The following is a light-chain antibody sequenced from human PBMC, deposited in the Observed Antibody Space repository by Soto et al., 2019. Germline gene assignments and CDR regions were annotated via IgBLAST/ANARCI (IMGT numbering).Light chain of an antibody. Sequence: EIVMTQSPSTLSVSPGERATLSCRASQSVSSNLAWYQQKPGQAPRLLIYGASTRATGIPARFSGSVSGTEFTLTISSLQSEDFAVYYSEQYNNWPLRTFGQGSNVDI. CDR3: EQYNNWPLRT. V-gene: IGKV3-15*01. J-gene: IGKJ1*01. CDR1: QSVSSN. CDR2: GAS.